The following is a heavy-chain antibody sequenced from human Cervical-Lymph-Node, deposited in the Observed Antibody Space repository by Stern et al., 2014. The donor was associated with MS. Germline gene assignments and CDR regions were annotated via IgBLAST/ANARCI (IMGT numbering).Heavy chain of an antibody. CDR1: GGTFGDHG. Sequence: VQLLQSGPEVKKSGSSVKVSCTASGGTFGDHGISWVRQVPGQGLEWMGSIMPRFGVPNHAENFQGRVTMTADTSTNTAYLQLNSLRSEDTALYYCAREGGGFGKLIFALDLWGQGTVVTVSS. J-gene: IGHJ3*01. V-gene: IGHV1-69*09. D-gene: IGHD3-16*01. CDR2: IMPRFGVP. CDR3: AREGGGFGKLIFALDL.